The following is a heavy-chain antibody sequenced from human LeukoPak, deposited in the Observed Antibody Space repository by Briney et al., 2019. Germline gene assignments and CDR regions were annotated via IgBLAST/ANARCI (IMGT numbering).Heavy chain of an antibody. Sequence: PSETLSLTCTVSGGSISTSNYYWGWIRQPPGKGLEWIGNIFYSGSTYYNPSLKSRVTISVDTSKNQFSLKLSSVTAADTAVYYCARGRDGYNPLDYWGQGTLVTVSS. J-gene: IGHJ4*02. V-gene: IGHV4-39*07. CDR3: ARGRDGYNPLDY. CDR1: GGSISTSNYY. D-gene: IGHD5-24*01. CDR2: IFYSGST.